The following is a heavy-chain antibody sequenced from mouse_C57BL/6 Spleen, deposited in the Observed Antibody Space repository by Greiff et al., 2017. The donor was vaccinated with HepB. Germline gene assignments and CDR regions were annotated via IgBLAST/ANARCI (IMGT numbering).Heavy chain of an antibody. CDR3: ARLYYYGARYFDV. Sequence: EVKLVESEGGLVQPGSSMKLSCTASGFTFSDYYMAWVRQVPEKGLEWVANINSDGSSTYYLDSLKSRCIISRDNSKNILYLQMSSLKSEDTATYYCARLYYYGARYFDVWGTGTTVTVSS. D-gene: IGHD1-1*01. J-gene: IGHJ1*03. CDR1: GFTFSDYY. V-gene: IGHV5-16*01. CDR2: INSDGSST.